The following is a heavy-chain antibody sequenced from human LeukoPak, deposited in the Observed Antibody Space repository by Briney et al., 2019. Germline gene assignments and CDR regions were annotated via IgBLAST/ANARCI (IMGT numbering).Heavy chain of an antibody. D-gene: IGHD3-22*01. J-gene: IGHJ4*02. CDR1: GGSISSGGYY. CDR2: IYYSGST. CDR3: ARGAHYYDSSGYYPYYFDY. Sequence: SETLSLTCTVSGGSISSGGYYWSWIRQHPGKGLEWIGYIYYSGSTYYNPSLKSRVTISVDTSKNQFSLKLSSVTAADTAVYYCARGAHYYDSSGYYPYYFDYWGQGTLVTVSS. V-gene: IGHV4-31*03.